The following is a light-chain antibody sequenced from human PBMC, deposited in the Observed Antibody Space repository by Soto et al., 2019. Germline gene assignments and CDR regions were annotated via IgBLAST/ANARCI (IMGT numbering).Light chain of an antibody. V-gene: IGKV1-9*01. Sequence: IQLTQSPSSLSASVGDSVTITCRASQGISRYLSWYQKKPGRAPKLLISAASTLQSGVPARFSGSGSGTDFTLSITSLQPEDFATYYCQQLNTYPVTFGGGTKVEIK. CDR2: AAS. CDR1: QGISRY. J-gene: IGKJ4*01. CDR3: QQLNTYPVT.